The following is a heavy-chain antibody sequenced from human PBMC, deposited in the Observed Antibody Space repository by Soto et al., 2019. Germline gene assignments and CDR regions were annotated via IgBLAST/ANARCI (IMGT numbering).Heavy chain of an antibody. CDR3: ASRYGGTLDY. V-gene: IGHV4-59*08. Sequence: QLQLQESGPGLVKPSETLSLTCTVSGGSISSYYWSWIRQPPGKGLEWIGYIYYSGSTNYNPSLTGXXXIXXDTSTNQFSRKLSSVTAADAAVYYCASRYGGTLDYWGPGTLVTVSS. CDR2: IYYSGST. D-gene: IGHD1-26*01. J-gene: IGHJ4*02. CDR1: GGSISSYY.